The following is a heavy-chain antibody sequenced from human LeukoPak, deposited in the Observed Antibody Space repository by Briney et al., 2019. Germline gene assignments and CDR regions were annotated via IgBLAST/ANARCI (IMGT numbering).Heavy chain of an antibody. J-gene: IGHJ5*02. Sequence: SQTLSLTCTVSGGSISSGGYYRRWIRQHPGKGLEWIGYIYYSGSTYYNPSLKSRVTISVDTSKNQFSLKLSSVTAADTAVYYCARTEDFWSGKNWFDPWGQGTLVTVSS. D-gene: IGHD3-3*01. CDR3: ARTEDFWSGKNWFDP. CDR2: IYYSGST. V-gene: IGHV4-31*03. CDR1: GGSISSGGYY.